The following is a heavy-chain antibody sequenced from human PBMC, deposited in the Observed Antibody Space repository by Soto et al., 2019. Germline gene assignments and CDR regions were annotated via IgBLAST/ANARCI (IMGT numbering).Heavy chain of an antibody. V-gene: IGHV6-1*01. CDR1: GDRVPSNSAA. J-gene: IGHJ4*02. CDR2: TYYRSKWYN. CDR3: ARAWFTGTTVGYDY. Sequence: SQTLSLTCSISGDRVPSNSAAWNWIRQSPSRGLEWLGRTYYRSKWYNDYAVTVKSRITINPDTSKNQFSLQLNSVTPEDTAVYYCARAWFTGTTVGYDYWGQGTLVTVSS. D-gene: IGHD1-7*01.